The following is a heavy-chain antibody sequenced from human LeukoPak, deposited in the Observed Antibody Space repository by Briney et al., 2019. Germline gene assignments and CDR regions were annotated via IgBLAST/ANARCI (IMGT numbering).Heavy chain of an antibody. D-gene: IGHD3-10*01. V-gene: IGHV3-30-3*01. J-gene: IGHJ4*02. Sequence: GGSLRLSCAASGFTFRNYVIHWVRKAPGKGLEWVAVTSSDLNVKLYADSVKGRFTISRDNSRSTLYLQMNSLRPEDTAIYYCAREGYYGSGSPPSLYFDYWGQGTLVTVSS. CDR2: TSSDLNVK. CDR3: AREGYYGSGSPPSLYFDY. CDR1: GFTFRNYV.